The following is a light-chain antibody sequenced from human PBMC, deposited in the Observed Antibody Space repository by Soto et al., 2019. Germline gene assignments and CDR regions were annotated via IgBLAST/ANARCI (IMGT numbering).Light chain of an antibody. CDR2: DVN. Sequence: QSVLTQPASVSGSPGQSITISCTGTSRDVGGYNFVSWYQQHPGKVPKLMIFDVNSRPSGVSDRFSGSKSGNTASLTISGLQAEDEGDYYCSSYTRSSTHVFGSGTKLTVL. V-gene: IGLV2-14*03. CDR3: SSYTRSSTHV. J-gene: IGLJ1*01. CDR1: SRDVGGYNF.